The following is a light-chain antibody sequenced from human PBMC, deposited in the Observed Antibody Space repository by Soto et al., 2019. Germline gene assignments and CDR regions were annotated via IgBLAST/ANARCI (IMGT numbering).Light chain of an antibody. CDR1: SRDVGGY. J-gene: IGLJ2*01. Sequence: QSVLTQPASVSGSPGQSITISCTGTSRDVGGYVSWYQQHPGKAPKLMIYEVSNRPSGVSNRFSGSKSGNTAFLTISGLQAEDEADYYCRSYTSSNTVVFGGGTKLTVL. V-gene: IGLV2-14*01. CDR2: EVS. CDR3: RSYTSSNTVV.